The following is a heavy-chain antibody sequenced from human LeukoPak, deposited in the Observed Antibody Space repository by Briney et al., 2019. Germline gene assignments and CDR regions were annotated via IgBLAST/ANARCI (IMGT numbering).Heavy chain of an antibody. CDR1: GGTFSSYA. Sequence: SVKVSCKASGGTFSSYAISWVRQAPGQGLEWMGGIIPIFGTANYAQKFQGRVTITTDESTSTAYMELGSLRSEDTAVYYCATKYYYDSSGYSSFDYWGQGTLVTVSS. D-gene: IGHD3-22*01. V-gene: IGHV1-69*05. CDR2: IIPIFGTA. J-gene: IGHJ4*02. CDR3: ATKYYYDSSGYSSFDY.